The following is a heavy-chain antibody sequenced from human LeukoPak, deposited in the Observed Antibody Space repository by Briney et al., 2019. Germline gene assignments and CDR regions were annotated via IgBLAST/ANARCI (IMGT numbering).Heavy chain of an antibody. CDR2: ISGSGGST. Sequence: PGGSLRLSCAASGFTFSSHAMSWVRQAPGKGLEWVSAISGSGGSTYYADSVKGRFTISRDNSKNTLYLQMNSLRAEDTAVYYCAKVRELYQLLPYFDYWGQGTLVTVSS. CDR3: AKVRELYQLLPYFDY. CDR1: GFTFSSHA. J-gene: IGHJ4*02. V-gene: IGHV3-23*01. D-gene: IGHD2-2*01.